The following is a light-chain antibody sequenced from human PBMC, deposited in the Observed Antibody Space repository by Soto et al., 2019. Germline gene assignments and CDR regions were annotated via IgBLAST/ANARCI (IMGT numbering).Light chain of an antibody. CDR3: QQSGGSPPWT. CDR1: HSVANNY. Sequence: FVLTQSPATLSLSPGERATISCRASHSVANNYLAWYQQKHGQAPRLIIFAASSRATGVPHRFSASGSGTDFTLTISRLEPEDFAVYFCQQSGGSPPWTLGQGTKVDIK. V-gene: IGKV3-20*01. CDR2: AAS. J-gene: IGKJ1*01.